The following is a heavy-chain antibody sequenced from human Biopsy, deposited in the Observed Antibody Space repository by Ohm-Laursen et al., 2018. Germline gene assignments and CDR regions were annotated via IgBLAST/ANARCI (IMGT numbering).Heavy chain of an antibody. CDR2: IYYSGCT. CDR1: GGSISSDY. V-gene: IGHV4-59*01. D-gene: IGHD2-21*02. J-gene: IGHJ4*02. CDR3: ARDDAVTVIRGLYY. Sequence: GTLSLTCTVSGGSISSDYWSWIRQTPGKGLEWIGYIYYSGCTNYNPSLKSRVTISVDTSKNQFSLMLNSVNAADTVVYYCARDDAVTVIRGLYYWGQGALVTVSS.